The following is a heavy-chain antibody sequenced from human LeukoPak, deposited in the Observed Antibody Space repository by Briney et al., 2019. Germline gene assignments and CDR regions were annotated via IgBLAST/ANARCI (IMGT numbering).Heavy chain of an antibody. V-gene: IGHV3-53*01. CDR3: ASHWGGY. J-gene: IGHJ4*02. Sequence: HTGGSLRLSCAASGFTVSTNYMSWVRQAPGKGLEWVSIIYDNGTTHYADSVKGRFTISRDNLRNTLYLQMNSLRAEDTAVYYCASHWGGYWGQGTLVTVSS. CDR2: IYDNGTT. D-gene: IGHD3-16*01. CDR1: GFTVSTNY.